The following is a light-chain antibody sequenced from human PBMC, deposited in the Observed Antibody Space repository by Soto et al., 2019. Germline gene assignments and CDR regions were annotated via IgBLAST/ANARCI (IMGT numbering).Light chain of an antibody. CDR2: KAS. Sequence: DIQMTQSPSTLSASVGDRVTITCRASQSISSWLAWYQPKPGKAPKLLIYKASSLESGGPSRFSGSGSGTEFTLTISSLQPDDFATYYCQQYNSSPWTFGQGTKVDIK. CDR3: QQYNSSPWT. J-gene: IGKJ1*01. V-gene: IGKV1-5*03. CDR1: QSISSW.